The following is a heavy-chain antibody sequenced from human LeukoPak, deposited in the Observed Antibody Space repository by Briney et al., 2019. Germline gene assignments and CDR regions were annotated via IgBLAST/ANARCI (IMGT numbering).Heavy chain of an antibody. D-gene: IGHD6-13*01. J-gene: IGHJ4*02. Sequence: SETLSLTCTVSGGSISSYYWSWIRQPPGKGLEWIGYIYHSGSTYYNPSLKSRVTISVDRSKNQFSLKLSSVTAADTAVYYCARDGIAAAGSYFDYWGQGTLVTVSS. CDR1: GGSISSYY. CDR2: IYHSGST. V-gene: IGHV4-59*12. CDR3: ARDGIAAAGSYFDY.